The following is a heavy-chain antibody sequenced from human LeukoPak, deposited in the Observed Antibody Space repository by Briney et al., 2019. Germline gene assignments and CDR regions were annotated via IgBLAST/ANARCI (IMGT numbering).Heavy chain of an antibody. Sequence: SETLSLTCTVSGGSISSSSYYWGWIRQPPGKGLEWIGSIYYSGSTYYNPSLKSRVTISVDTSKNQFSLKLSSVTAADTAVYYRARGQYYYGSGSYSDYWGQGTLVTVSS. V-gene: IGHV4-39*07. CDR1: GGSISSSSYY. D-gene: IGHD3-10*01. CDR3: ARGQYYYGSGSYSDY. J-gene: IGHJ4*02. CDR2: IYYSGST.